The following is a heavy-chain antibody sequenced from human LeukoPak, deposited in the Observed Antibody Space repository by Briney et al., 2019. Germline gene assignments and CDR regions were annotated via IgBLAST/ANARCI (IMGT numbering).Heavy chain of an antibody. CDR3: ARGGGILWFGELSYNWFDP. V-gene: IGHV4-39*07. J-gene: IGHJ5*02. CDR2: IYYSGST. D-gene: IGHD3-10*01. Sequence: SETLSLTCTVSGGSISSSSYYWGWIRQPPGKGLEWIGSIYYSGSTNYNPSLKSRVTISVDTSKTQFSLKLSSVTAADTAVYYCARGGGILWFGELSYNWFDPWGQGTLVTVSS. CDR1: GGSISSSSYY.